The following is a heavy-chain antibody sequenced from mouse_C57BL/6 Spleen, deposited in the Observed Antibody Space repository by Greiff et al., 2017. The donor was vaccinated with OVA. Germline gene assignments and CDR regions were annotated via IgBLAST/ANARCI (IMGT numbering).Heavy chain of an antibody. CDR1: GYSITSGYD. Sequence: EVQLQESGPGMVKPSQSLSLTCTVTGYSITSGYDWHWIRHFPGNKLEWMGYISYSGSTNYNPSLKSRISITHDTSKNHFFLKLNSVTTEDTATYYCARDRDYDRWYFDVWGTGTTVTVSS. V-gene: IGHV3-1*01. CDR3: ARDRDYDRWYFDV. CDR2: ISYSGST. D-gene: IGHD2-4*01. J-gene: IGHJ1*03.